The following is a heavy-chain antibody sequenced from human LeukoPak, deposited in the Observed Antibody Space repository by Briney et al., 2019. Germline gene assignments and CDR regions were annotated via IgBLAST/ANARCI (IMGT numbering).Heavy chain of an antibody. CDR2: IYTSGST. CDR1: GGSISSGSYY. CDR3: AGEYSSSNFDY. J-gene: IGHJ4*02. Sequence: PSETLSLTCTVSGGSISSGSYYWSWIRQPAGKGLEWIGRIYTSGSTNYNPSLKSRVTISVDTSKNQFSLKLSSVTAADTAVYYCAGEYSSSNFDYWGQGTLVSVSS. D-gene: IGHD6-13*01. V-gene: IGHV4-61*02.